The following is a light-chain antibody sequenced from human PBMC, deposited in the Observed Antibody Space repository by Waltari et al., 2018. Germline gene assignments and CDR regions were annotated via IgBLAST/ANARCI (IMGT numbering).Light chain of an antibody. CDR2: AAS. CDR3: QQLNSYPIT. Sequence: DIQLTQSPSFLSASVGDRVTITCRASQGLSSYLAWYQQKPGKAPKLLIYAASTLQSGVPSRFSCSGSGTEFTLTISSLQPEDSATYYCQQLNSYPITFGQGTRVESK. J-gene: IGKJ5*01. V-gene: IGKV1-9*01. CDR1: QGLSSY.